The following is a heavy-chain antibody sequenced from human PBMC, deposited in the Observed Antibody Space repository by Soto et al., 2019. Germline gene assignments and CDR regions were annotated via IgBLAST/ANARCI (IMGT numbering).Heavy chain of an antibody. CDR1: GQSFSGHS. J-gene: IGHJ4*02. Sequence: QVQLQQWGAGLVKPSETLSLSCAVYGQSFSGHSWAWIRQPPGKGLEWIGEINESGSTYYNPSLNGRVPISTDRSKNQFSLKLSSVSAADTAAYFCARGSGIVALPGELEDVKYDYWGQGTLVNVSS. D-gene: IGHD1-1*01. CDR3: ARGSGIVALPGELEDVKYDY. CDR2: INESGST. V-gene: IGHV4-34*01.